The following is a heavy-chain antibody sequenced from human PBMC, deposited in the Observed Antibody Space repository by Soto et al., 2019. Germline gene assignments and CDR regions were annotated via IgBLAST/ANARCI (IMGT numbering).Heavy chain of an antibody. V-gene: IGHV3-21*01. Sequence: GESLKISCAASGFTFSSYSMNWVRQAPGKGLEWVSSISSSSSYIYYADSVKGRFTISRDNAKNSLYLQMNSLRAEDTAVYYCARAGDGYYGSGDAFDIWGQGTMVTVSS. CDR1: GFTFSSYS. J-gene: IGHJ3*02. D-gene: IGHD3-10*01. CDR3: ARAGDGYYGSGDAFDI. CDR2: ISSSSSYI.